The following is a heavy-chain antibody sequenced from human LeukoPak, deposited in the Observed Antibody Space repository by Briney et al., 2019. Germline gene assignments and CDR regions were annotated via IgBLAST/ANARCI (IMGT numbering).Heavy chain of an antibody. CDR2: IGYSGGDS. J-gene: IGHJ6*03. CDR3: ARQRARYYYMDV. CDR1: GFTLSSYE. Sequence: GGSLRLSCTVSGFTLSSYEMTWFRQAPGKGLEWVSSIGYSGGDSHYADSVKGRFTISRDNSRNTLYLQMNSLRAEDTAVYYCARQRARYYYMDVWGKGTTVTVSS. V-gene: IGHV3-23*01.